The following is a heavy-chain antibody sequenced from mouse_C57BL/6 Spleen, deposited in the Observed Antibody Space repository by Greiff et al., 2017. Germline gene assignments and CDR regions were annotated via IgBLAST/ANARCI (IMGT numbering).Heavy chain of an antibody. CDR3: ARSESTPGYFDG. J-gene: IGHJ1*03. CDR2: IHPNSGST. CDR1: GYTFTSYW. V-gene: IGHV1-64*01. D-gene: IGHD3-1*01. Sequence: VQLQQPGAELVKPGASVKLSCKASGYTFTSYWMHWVKQRPGQGLEWIGMIHPNSGSTNYNEKFKSKATLTVDKSSSTAYMQLSSLTSEDSAVYYCARSESTPGYFDGWGTGTTLTVSS.